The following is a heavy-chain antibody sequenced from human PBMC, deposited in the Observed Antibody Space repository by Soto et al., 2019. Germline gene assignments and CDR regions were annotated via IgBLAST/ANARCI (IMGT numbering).Heavy chain of an antibody. Sequence: GGSLRLSCAASGFTFDDYAMHWVRQAPGKGLEWVSGISWKSGSVGYADSVKGRFTIPRDNAKNSLYLQMNSLRPEDTALYYCAKANQNYYYYGMDVWGQGTPVTVSS. CDR2: ISWKSGSV. CDR1: GFTFDDYA. D-gene: IGHD2-2*01. V-gene: IGHV3-9*01. J-gene: IGHJ6*02. CDR3: AKANQNYYYYGMDV.